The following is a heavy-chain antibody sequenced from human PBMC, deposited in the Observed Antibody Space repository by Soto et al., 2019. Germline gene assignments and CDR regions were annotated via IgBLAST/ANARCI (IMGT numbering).Heavy chain of an antibody. CDR2: ISGSGGST. D-gene: IGHD3-3*01. V-gene: IGHV3-23*01. CDR3: AKDLSYDFWSGYPYYFDY. Sequence: GGSLRLSCAASGFTFSSYAMSWVRQAPGKGLEWVSAISGSGGSTYYADSVKGRFTISRDNSKNTLYLQMNSLRAEDTAVYYCAKDLSYDFWSGYPYYFDYWGQGTLVTVSS. CDR1: GFTFSSYA. J-gene: IGHJ4*02.